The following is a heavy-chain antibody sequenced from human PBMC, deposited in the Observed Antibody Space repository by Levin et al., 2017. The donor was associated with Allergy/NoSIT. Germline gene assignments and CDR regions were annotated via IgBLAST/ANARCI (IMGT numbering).Heavy chain of an antibody. D-gene: IGHD2-15*01. J-gene: IGHJ5*02. CDR1: GGSISSYY. Sequence: SETLSLTCTVSGGSISSYYWSWIRQPPGKGLEWIGYIYYSGSTNYNPSLKSRVTISVDTSKNQFSLKLSSVTAADTAVYYCARIQGYCSGGSCNDHNWFDPWGQGTLVTVSS. V-gene: IGHV4-59*01. CDR2: IYYSGST. CDR3: ARIQGYCSGGSCNDHNWFDP.